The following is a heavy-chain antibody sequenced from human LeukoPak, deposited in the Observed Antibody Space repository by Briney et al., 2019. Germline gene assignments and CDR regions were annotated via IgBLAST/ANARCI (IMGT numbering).Heavy chain of an antibody. CDR3: ARAGRDYVWGSYRLNYFDY. V-gene: IGHV4-30-4*08. D-gene: IGHD3-16*02. Sequence: SETLSLTCTVSGGSISSGDYYWSWIRQPPGKGLEGIGYIYYSGSTYYNPSLKSRVTISVDTSKNQFSLKLSSVTAADTAVYYCARAGRDYVWGSYRLNYFDYWGQGTLVTASS. CDR2: IYYSGST. CDR1: GGSISSGDYY. J-gene: IGHJ4*02.